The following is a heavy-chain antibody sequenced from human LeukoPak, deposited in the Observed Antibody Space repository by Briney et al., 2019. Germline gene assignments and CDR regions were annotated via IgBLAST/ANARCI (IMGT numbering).Heavy chain of an antibody. D-gene: IGHD1-26*01. V-gene: IGHV1-2*02. J-gene: IGHJ6*02. CDR1: GYTFTDYY. CDR3: ARGSVVGGTEGTAMDV. Sequence: ASVKVSCKASGYTFTDYYMHWVRQAPGQGLEWMGWINPNSGGTNYAQKFQGRVTMTRDTSISTAYMEMRSLRSDDTAVYYCARGSVVGGTEGTAMDVWGQGTTVTVSS. CDR2: INPNSGGT.